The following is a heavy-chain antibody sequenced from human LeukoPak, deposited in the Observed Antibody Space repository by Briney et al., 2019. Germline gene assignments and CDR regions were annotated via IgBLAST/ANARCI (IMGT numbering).Heavy chain of an antibody. D-gene: IGHD1-26*01. J-gene: IGHJ4*02. V-gene: IGHV1-2*02. CDR2: INPNSGGT. CDR1: GYTFTGYY. Sequence: ASVKVSCKASGYTFTGYYMHWVRQAPGQGLEWMGWINPNSGGTNYAQKFQGRVTMTRDTSISTAYMELSSLRSEDTAVYYCARDAGATHDYWGQGTLVTVSS. CDR3: ARDAGATHDY.